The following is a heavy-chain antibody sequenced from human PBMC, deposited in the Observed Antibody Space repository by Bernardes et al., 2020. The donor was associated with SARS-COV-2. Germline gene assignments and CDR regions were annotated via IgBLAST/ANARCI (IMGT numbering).Heavy chain of an antibody. CDR3: ARSGSYLPFDK. J-gene: IGHJ4*02. CDR1: GFSIGDHY. V-gene: IGHV3-72*01. D-gene: IGHD1-26*01. Sequence: GSLRLSCAASGFSIGDHYMDWVRQAPGKGLQWVGRIRDKSNSYTTEYAASVKGRFIISRDDSKNSLYLQMNSLKTEDTAVYYCARSGSYLPFDKWGQGTLVTVSP. CDR2: IRDKSNSYTT.